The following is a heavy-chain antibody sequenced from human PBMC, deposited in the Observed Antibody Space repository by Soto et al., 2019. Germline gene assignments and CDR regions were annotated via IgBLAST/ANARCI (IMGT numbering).Heavy chain of an antibody. D-gene: IGHD3-16*01. CDR2: IYWNDDK. CDR3: AHTWGLPFDY. Sequence: QITMKESGPTLVKPTQTLTLTCTYSGFSLRTTVVGVGWIRQPPGKALEWLGIIYWNDDKRYSPSLKSRFTLTSDISKSQVVLTMNNMDPVDTATYYCAHTWGLPFDYWGQGTLVIVSS. CDR1: GFSLRTTVVG. J-gene: IGHJ4*02. V-gene: IGHV2-5*01.